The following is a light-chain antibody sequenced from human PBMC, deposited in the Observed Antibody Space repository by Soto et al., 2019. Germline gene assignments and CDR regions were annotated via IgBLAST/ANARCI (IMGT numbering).Light chain of an antibody. Sequence: IQLTQSPSSLSASVGDRVTITCRASQGISSYLAWYQQKPGKAPKLLIYAAFTLQNGVPSRFSGSGSGTNFTLTINSLQPEDFATYYSQQHNSYPPTFGGGTKVEIK. V-gene: IGKV1-9*01. CDR2: AAF. J-gene: IGKJ4*01. CDR1: QGISSY. CDR3: QQHNSYPPT.